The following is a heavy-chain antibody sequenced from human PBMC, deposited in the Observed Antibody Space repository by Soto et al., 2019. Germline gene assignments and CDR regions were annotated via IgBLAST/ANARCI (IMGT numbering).Heavy chain of an antibody. CDR1: GFTFSDYW. Sequence: EVQLVESGGGLVQPGGSLRLSCVVSGFTFSDYWMTWVRQAPGKGLEWVANIHQNGNEKYYADSVKGRFPSSRDNAKNSLYLQMSDLRVDDTAFYYCGGGCHVDYWGPGTLVTVSS. V-gene: IGHV3-7*03. J-gene: IGHJ4*02. CDR3: GGGCHVDY. CDR2: IHQNGNEK.